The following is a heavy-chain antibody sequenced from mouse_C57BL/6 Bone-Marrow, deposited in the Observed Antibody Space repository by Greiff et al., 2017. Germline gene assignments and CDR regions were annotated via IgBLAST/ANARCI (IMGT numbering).Heavy chain of an antibody. J-gene: IGHJ3*01. Sequence: QVQLQQPGAELVRPGTSVKLSCKASGYTFTSYWMHWVKQRPGQGLEWIGVIDPSDSYTNYNQKFKGKATLTVDTSSSTAYMQLSSLTSEDSAVYYCARKGSFAYRGQGTLVTVSA. CDR2: IDPSDSYT. CDR1: GYTFTSYW. V-gene: IGHV1-59*01. CDR3: ARKGSFAY.